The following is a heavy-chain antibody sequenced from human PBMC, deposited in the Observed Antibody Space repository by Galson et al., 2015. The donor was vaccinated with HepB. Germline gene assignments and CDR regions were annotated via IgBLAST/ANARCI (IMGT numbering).Heavy chain of an antibody. CDR2: TYYRSKWYN. J-gene: IGHJ6*02. CDR3: ARMEVAAAGTFNYYYGMDV. CDR1: GDSVSSNSAA. V-gene: IGHV6-1*01. Sequence: CAISGDSVSSNSAAWNWIRQSPSRGLEWLGRTYYRSKWYNDYAVSVKSRITINPDISKNQFSLQLNSVTPEDTAVYYCARMEVAAAGTFNYYYGMDVWGQGTTVTVSS. D-gene: IGHD6-13*01.